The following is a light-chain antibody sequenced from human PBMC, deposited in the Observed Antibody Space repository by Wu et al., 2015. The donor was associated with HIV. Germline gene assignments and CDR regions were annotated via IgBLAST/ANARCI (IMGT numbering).Light chain of an antibody. CDR2: SAS. Sequence: DIQMTQSPSSLSASVGDRVTITCRASQSISSYLNWYQQKPGKAPNLLIYSASTLQSGVPSRFSGSGSGTDFTPTISSLQPEDFATYYCQQSYSAPSAFGPGTKVDIK. CDR3: QQSYSAPSA. CDR1: QSISSY. V-gene: IGKV1-39*01. J-gene: IGKJ3*01.